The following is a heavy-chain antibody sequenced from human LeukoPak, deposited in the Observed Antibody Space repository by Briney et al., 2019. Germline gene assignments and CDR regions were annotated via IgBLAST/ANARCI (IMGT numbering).Heavy chain of an antibody. D-gene: IGHD3-10*01. CDR2: ISSSSSYI. V-gene: IGHV3-21*01. Sequence: GGSLRLSCAASGFTFSSYSMNWVRQAPGKGLEWVSSISSSSSYIYYADSVKGRFTISRDNAKNSPYLQMNSLRAEDTAVYYCARDPLNYYGSGSAVDYWGQGTLVTVSS. J-gene: IGHJ4*02. CDR1: GFTFSSYS. CDR3: ARDPLNYYGSGSAVDY.